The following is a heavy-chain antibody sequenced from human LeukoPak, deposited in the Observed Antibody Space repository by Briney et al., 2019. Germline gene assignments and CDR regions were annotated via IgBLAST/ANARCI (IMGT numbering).Heavy chain of an antibody. D-gene: IGHD2-2*01. CDR2: ISGSGDNI. J-gene: IGHJ5*02. Sequence: GGSLRLSCEASGFTFSSYAMSWVRQAPGQGLEWVSGISGSGDNIYYADSVKGRFTISRDNSKNTLYLQLYSLRAGDTAAYYCGRCSSNSCYRFDPWGQGTLVTVSS. CDR3: GRCSSNSCYRFDP. V-gene: IGHV3-23*01. CDR1: GFTFSSYA.